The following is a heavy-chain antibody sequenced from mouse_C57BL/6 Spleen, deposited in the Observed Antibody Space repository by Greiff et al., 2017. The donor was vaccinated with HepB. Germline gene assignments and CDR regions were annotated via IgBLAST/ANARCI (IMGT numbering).Heavy chain of an antibody. D-gene: IGHD1-1*01. CDR2: IYPGSGST. CDR1: GYTFPSYW. Sequence: VQLQQPGAELVKPGASVKMSCKASGYTFPSYWITWVKQRPGQGLEWIGDIYPGSGSTNYNEKFKSKARMTVDTSSSTAYMQRSILTSEASAVYDGARSVGNYPAFAYWGQGTLVTVSA. J-gene: IGHJ3*01. CDR3: ARSVGNYPAFAY. V-gene: IGHV1-55*01.